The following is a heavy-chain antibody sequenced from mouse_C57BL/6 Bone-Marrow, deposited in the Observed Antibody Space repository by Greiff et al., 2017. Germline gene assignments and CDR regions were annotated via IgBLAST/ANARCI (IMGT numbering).Heavy chain of an antibody. J-gene: IGHJ3*01. CDR1: GYTFTEYT. D-gene: IGHD1-1*01. Sequence: QVYVKQSGAELVKPGASVKLSCKASGYTFTEYTIHWVKQRSGQGLEWIGWFYPGSGSIKYNEKFKDKATLTADKSSSPVYMEFSRLTSEDSAVYFCARHAYGSSYSLFAYWGQGTLVTVSA. V-gene: IGHV1-62-2*01. CDR3: ARHAYGSSYSLFAY. CDR2: FYPGSGSI.